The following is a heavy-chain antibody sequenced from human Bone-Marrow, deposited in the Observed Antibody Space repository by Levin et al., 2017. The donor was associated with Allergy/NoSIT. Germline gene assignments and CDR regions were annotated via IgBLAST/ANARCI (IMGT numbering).Heavy chain of an antibody. J-gene: IGHJ4*02. CDR1: XXXXXXFX. Sequence: PGGSLRLSCAASXXXXXXFXXXXXXXXXXKGLEWVSAISGTGDNTYYADSVEGRFTTSRDSSKNTLFLQMNSLRAEDPAVYYCAKGGGFTYGFLPDWGQGTQVTVSS. V-gene: IGHV3-23*01. D-gene: IGHD5-18*01. CDR2: ISGTGDNT. CDR3: AKGGGFTYGFLPD.